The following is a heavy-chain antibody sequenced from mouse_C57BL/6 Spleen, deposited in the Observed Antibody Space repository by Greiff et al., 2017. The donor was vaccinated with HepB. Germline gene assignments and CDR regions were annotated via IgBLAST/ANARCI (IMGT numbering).Heavy chain of an antibody. CDR1: GFNIKDYY. V-gene: IGHV14-1*01. Sequence: EVQLVESGAELVRPGASVKLSCTASGFNIKDYYMHWVKQRPEQGLEWIGRIDPEDGDTEYAPKFQGKATMTADTSSNTAYLQLSSLTSEDTAVYYCTSNTTVVATNEFDYWGQGTTLTVSS. CDR2: IDPEDGDT. D-gene: IGHD1-1*01. J-gene: IGHJ2*01. CDR3: TSNTTVVATNEFDY.